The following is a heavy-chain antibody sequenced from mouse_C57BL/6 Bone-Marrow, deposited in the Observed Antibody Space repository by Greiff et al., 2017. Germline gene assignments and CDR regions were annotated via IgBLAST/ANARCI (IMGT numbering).Heavy chain of an antibody. J-gene: IGHJ2*01. CDR2: INPSSGYT. Sequence: VQLQQSGAELARPGASVKMSCKASGYTFTNYNMHWVNQRPGKGLAWIGYINPSSGYTKYNQKFKDKATLTVDNSSSTAYMHLRSLPSEDSAVYYCAYCGRKGYWGQGTTVTVSA. V-gene: IGHV1-4*01. CDR1: GYTFTNYN. CDR3: AYCGRKGY. D-gene: IGHD1-1*01.